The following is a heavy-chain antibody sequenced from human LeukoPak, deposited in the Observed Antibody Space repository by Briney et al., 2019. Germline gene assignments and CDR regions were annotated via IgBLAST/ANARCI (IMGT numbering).Heavy chain of an antibody. J-gene: IGHJ4*02. Sequence: KPSETLSLTCAVYGGSFSGYYWSWLRQHPGKGLEWIGYIYYSGSTYYNPSLKSRVTISVDTSKNQFSLKLSSVTAADTAVYYCAGTYYYDSSGYYFGHFDYWGQGTLVTVSS. CDR3: AGTYYYDSSGYYFGHFDY. CDR2: IYYSGST. D-gene: IGHD3-22*01. CDR1: GGSFSGYY. V-gene: IGHV4-31*11.